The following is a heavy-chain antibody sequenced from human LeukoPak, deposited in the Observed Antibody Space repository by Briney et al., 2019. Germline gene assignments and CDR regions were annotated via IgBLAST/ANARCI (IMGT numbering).Heavy chain of an antibody. Sequence: SQTLSLTCTVSGGSISSGSYYWSWIRQPAGKGLEWIGRIYTSGSTNYNPSLKSRVTISVDTSKNQFSLKLSSVTAADTAVYYCATVGPTVVTLGVDFDYWGQGTLVTVSS. J-gene: IGHJ4*02. V-gene: IGHV4-61*02. CDR2: IYTSGST. D-gene: IGHD4-23*01. CDR3: ATVGPTVVTLGVDFDY. CDR1: GGSISSGSYY.